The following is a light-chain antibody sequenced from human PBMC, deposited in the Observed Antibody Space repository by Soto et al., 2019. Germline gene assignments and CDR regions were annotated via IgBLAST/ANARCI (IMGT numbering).Light chain of an antibody. CDR2: YDD. Sequence: QSLLTHPPSLSEAPRQRVTISCSGSSSNIGNNAVNWYQQLPGKAPKLLIYYDDLLPPGVSDRFSGSKSGTSASLAISGLQSEDEADYYCAAWDDSLNGYVFGTGTKVTVL. CDR3: AAWDDSLNGYV. V-gene: IGLV1-36*01. J-gene: IGLJ1*01. CDR1: SSNIGNNA.